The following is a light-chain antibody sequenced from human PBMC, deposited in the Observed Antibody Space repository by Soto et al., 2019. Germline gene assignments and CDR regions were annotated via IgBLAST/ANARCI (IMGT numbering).Light chain of an antibody. CDR3: AAWDDSLDGYV. J-gene: IGLJ1*01. CDR2: SNN. CDR1: IPNIGANT. Sequence: QSVLTQSPSASGTPGQRVTISCSGSIPNIGANTVNWYQQLPGTAPKLLIYSNNQRPSGVPDRFSGSKSGTSASLAISGLQSEDEADYYCAAWDDSLDGYVFGTGTKVTVL. V-gene: IGLV1-44*01.